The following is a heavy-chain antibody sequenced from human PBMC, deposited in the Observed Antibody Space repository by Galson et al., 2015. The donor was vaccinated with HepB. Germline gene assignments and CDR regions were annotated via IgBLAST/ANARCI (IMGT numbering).Heavy chain of an antibody. D-gene: IGHD5-24*01. CDR2: ISSGGATK. J-gene: IGHJ3*02. CDR3: ARDRGRDGYNYRLDAFDI. Sequence: SLRLSCAASGFSFSSYEMNWVRQAPGKGLEWVSYISSGGATKFYADSVKGRFTISRDNAKNSLFLQMNSLRAEDTAVYYCARDRGRDGYNYRLDAFDIWGQGTTVTVSS. CDR1: GFSFSSYE. V-gene: IGHV3-48*03.